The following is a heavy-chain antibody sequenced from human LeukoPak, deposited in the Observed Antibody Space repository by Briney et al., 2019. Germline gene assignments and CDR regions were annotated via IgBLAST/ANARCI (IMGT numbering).Heavy chain of an antibody. Sequence: SETLSLTCAVYGGSFSGYYWSWIRQPPGKGLERIGEINHSGSTNYNPSLKSRVTISVDTSKNQFSLKLSSVTAADTAVYYCARGAHLIAAAGRRFDYWGQGTLVTVSS. J-gene: IGHJ4*02. V-gene: IGHV4-34*01. D-gene: IGHD6-13*01. CDR3: ARGAHLIAAAGRRFDY. CDR1: GGSFSGYY. CDR2: INHSGST.